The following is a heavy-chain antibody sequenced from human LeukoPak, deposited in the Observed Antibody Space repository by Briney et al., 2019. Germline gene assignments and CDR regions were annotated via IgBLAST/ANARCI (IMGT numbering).Heavy chain of an antibody. CDR2: IKENGSEK. D-gene: IGHD6-19*01. V-gene: IGHV3-7*01. Sequence: GGSLRLSCAASGFTFSKYLMSWVRQAPGKGLEWVANIKENGSEKYYVDSVKGRFTISRDNAKNTLYLQMNSLRGEDTAVYYCARAPHSSGWYGNFDLWGQGTLVTVSS. J-gene: IGHJ4*02. CDR3: ARAPHSSGWYGNFDL. CDR1: GFTFSKYL.